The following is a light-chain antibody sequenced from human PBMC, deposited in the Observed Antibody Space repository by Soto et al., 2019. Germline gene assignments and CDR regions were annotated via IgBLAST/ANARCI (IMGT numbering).Light chain of an antibody. CDR3: QQYSRAPLT. CDR2: GAS. V-gene: IGKV3-20*01. J-gene: IGKJ1*01. Sequence: EIVMTQSPATLSVSPGERATLSCRASRRVGSNYLAWYQQKPGQAPKLVIYGASIRATGIPDRFSASGSGTDFTLTISRLEPEDFAVYYCQQYSRAPLTFGHGTKVDIK. CDR1: RRVGSNY.